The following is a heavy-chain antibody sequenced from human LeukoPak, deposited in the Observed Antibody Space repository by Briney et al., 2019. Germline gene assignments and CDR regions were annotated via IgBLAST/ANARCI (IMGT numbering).Heavy chain of an antibody. CDR2: VSSNGATT. CDR3: VKDRSIAAPNNDFFDS. CDR1: GFTFNGFY. V-gene: IGHV3-64D*06. Sequence: GGSLRLSCSASGFTFNGFYLHWVRQAPGKGLEFVSHVSSNGATTYYADSVNGSFTISRDNSKNTLYLQMSSLRADDTAVYYCVKDRSIAAPNNDFFDSWGQGALVTVPS. D-gene: IGHD6-6*01. J-gene: IGHJ4*02.